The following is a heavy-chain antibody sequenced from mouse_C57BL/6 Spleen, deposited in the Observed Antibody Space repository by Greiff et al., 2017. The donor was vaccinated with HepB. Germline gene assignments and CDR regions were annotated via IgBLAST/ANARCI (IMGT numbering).Heavy chain of an antibody. CDR2: IDPETGGT. CDR3: TREAYYSKTWFAY. CDR1: GYTFTDYE. V-gene: IGHV1-15*01. J-gene: IGHJ3*01. D-gene: IGHD2-5*01. Sequence: QVQLQQSGAELVRPGASVTLSCKASGYTFTDYEMHWVKQTPVHGLEWIGAIDPETGGTAYNQKFKGKAILTADKSSSTAYMELRSLTSEDSAVYYCTREAYYSKTWFAYWGQGTLVTVSA.